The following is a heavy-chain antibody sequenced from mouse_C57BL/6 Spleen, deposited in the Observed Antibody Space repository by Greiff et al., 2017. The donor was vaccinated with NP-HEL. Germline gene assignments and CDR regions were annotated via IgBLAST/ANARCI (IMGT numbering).Heavy chain of an antibody. CDR3: ARHDGLDY. CDR2: IYPGDGDT. V-gene: IGHV1-82*01. J-gene: IGHJ2*01. D-gene: IGHD2-3*01. CDR1: GYAFSSSW. Sequence: VQLQQSGPELVKPGASVKISCKASGYAFSSSWMNWVKQRPGKGLEWIGRIYPGDGDTNYNGKFKGKATLTADKSSSTAYMQLSSLTSEDSAVYFCARHDGLDYWGQGTTLTVSS.